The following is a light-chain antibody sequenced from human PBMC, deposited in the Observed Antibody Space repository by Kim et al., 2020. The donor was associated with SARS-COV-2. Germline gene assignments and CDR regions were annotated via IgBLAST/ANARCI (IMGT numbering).Light chain of an antibody. CDR1: QSVRSN. V-gene: IGKV3D-15*01. J-gene: IGKJ1*01. CDR3: QQYSAWPLA. Sequence: SPGERATLSCRASQSVRSNFLAWYQQKPGQAPRLLIYGVSIRATGIPVRFSGSGSGTEFTLTISGLQSEDFAVYYCQQYSAWPLAFGQGTKVDIK. CDR2: GVS.